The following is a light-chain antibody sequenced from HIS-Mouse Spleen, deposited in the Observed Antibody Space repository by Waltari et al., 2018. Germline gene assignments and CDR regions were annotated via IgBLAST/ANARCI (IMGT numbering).Light chain of an antibody. CDR2: EGS. CDR3: CSYAGSSTYV. Sequence: QSALTQPASVSGSPGQSITISCPGTSIDVGSYHLVSWYQQHPGKAPKPMIYEGSKPPSGVSNRCSGSKSGNTASLTIPPLQAEDEADYYCCSYAGSSTYVFGTGTNVTVL. CDR1: SIDVGSYHL. V-gene: IGLV2-23*01. J-gene: IGLJ1*01.